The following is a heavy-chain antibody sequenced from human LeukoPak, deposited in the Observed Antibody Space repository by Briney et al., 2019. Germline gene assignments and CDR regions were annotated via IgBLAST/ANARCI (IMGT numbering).Heavy chain of an antibody. D-gene: IGHD5-18*01. Sequence: SESLSLTSAVSGGSLSGDYWSWIRHRPREGLGWSGEINQSGSTNYNPSLHSQVTISVYTYKNQFSLKLSSVTVADAAVYYCARHQWIQLNAFDIWGQGTMVTVSS. CDR2: INQSGST. J-gene: IGHJ3*02. CDR1: GGSLSGDY. CDR3: ARHQWIQLNAFDI. V-gene: IGHV4-34*01.